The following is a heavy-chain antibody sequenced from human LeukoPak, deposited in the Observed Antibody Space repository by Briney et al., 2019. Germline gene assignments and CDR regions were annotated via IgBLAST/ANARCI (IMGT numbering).Heavy chain of an antibody. D-gene: IGHD6-13*01. CDR3: ARGPPYSSSWYALDSPYYYYMDV. V-gene: IGHV3-48*03. CDR1: GFTFSSYE. J-gene: IGHJ6*03. CDR2: ISSSGSTI. Sequence: GGSLRLSCAASGFTFSSYEMNWVRQAPGKGLEWVSYISSSGSTIYYADSVKGRFTISRDNAKNSLYLQMNSLRAEDTAVYYCARGPPYSSSWYALDSPYYYYMDVWGKGTTVTISS.